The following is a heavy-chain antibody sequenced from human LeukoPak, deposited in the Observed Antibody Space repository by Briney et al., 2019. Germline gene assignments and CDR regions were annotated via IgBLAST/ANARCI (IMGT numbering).Heavy chain of an antibody. V-gene: IGHV3-30*02. Sequence: PVGSLRLSCAASGFTFSNYAIHWVRQAPGKGLEWVAFIRYDGSNKYYVDSVKGRFTISRDNSKNTLYLQMNSLRAEDTAVYYCAKPSLYYYDTSGYYRYWYFDLWGRGTLVTVSS. CDR2: IRYDGSNK. J-gene: IGHJ2*01. CDR1: GFTFSNYA. CDR3: AKPSLYYYDTSGYYRYWYFDL. D-gene: IGHD3-22*01.